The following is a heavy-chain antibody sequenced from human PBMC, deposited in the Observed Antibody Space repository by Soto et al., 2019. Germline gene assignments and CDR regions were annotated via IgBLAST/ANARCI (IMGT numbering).Heavy chain of an antibody. CDR1: GGSISNYY. CDR3: ASHRTNPIWYDH. CDR2: FYYSGTT. D-gene: IGHD2-8*01. Sequence: QVQLQESGPGLVKPSETLSLTCTVSGGSISNYYWSWIRQPPGKGLEWIGYFYYSGTTNYNPSLKRRVTVAGDTAKNQVSPKLSPVTAADPAGDYWASHRTNPIWYDHWGQGTLVNVPS. J-gene: IGHJ5*02. V-gene: IGHV4-59*08.